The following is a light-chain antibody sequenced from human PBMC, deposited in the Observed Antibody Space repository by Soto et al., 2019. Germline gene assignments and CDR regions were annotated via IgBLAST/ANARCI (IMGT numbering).Light chain of an antibody. J-gene: IGLJ3*02. CDR1: SPTIGSNY. CDR2: RNN. Sequence: QSVLTQPPSASGTPGQTVTISCSGSSPTIGSNYVFWYQQFPGTAPKLLLYRNNLRPSGVPDRFSGSKSGTSASLAISGLRSEDEADYHCAAWDDNVSGPAFGGGTKLTVL. V-gene: IGLV1-47*01. CDR3: AAWDDNVSGPA.